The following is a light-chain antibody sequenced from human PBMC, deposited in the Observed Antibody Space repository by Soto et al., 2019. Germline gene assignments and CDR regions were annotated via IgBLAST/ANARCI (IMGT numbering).Light chain of an antibody. J-gene: IGKJ1*01. CDR2: GAS. CDR1: QSISSNY. V-gene: IGKV3-20*01. Sequence: DIVMTQSPGTLSFSPGERATLSCRASQSISSNYLAWYQQKPGQSPRLLIYGASSRATGIPDRFSGRGSGPDFTLTISRLETEDFAVYFCQQYRTSPRTFGQGTKVEIK. CDR3: QQYRTSPRT.